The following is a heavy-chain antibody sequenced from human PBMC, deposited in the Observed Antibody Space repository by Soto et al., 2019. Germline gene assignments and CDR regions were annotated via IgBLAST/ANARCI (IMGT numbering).Heavy chain of an antibody. V-gene: IGHV1-69*13. J-gene: IGHJ4*02. CDR3: ARDLEGPYSSGRGSPGY. D-gene: IGHD6-19*01. Sequence: SVKVSCKASGGTFSSYAISWVRQAPGQGLEWMGGIIPIFGTANYAQKYQGRVTITADESTSTAYMELSSLRSEDTAVYYCARDLEGPYSSGRGSPGYWGQGTLVTVSS. CDR2: IIPIFGTA. CDR1: GGTFSSYA.